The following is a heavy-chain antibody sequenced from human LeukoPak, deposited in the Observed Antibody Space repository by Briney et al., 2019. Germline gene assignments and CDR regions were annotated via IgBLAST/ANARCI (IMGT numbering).Heavy chain of an antibody. CDR3: ARDPLAGSPQYFQH. V-gene: IGHV3-11*01. Sequence: GGSLRLSCAASGFTFSDYYMSWIRQAPGKGLEWVSYISSSGSTIYYADSVKGRFAISRDNAKNSLYLQMNSLRAEDTAVYYCARDPLAGSPQYFQHWGQGTLVTVSS. J-gene: IGHJ1*01. CDR2: ISSSGSTI. CDR1: GFTFSDYY. D-gene: IGHD3-10*01.